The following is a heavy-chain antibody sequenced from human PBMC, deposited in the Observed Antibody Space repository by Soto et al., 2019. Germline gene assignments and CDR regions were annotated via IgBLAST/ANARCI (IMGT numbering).Heavy chain of an antibody. V-gene: IGHV3-23*01. CDR1: GLTFGSRA. CDR2: ITDTGGDA. D-gene: IGHD3-10*01. Sequence: GSLRLSCVTSGLTFGSRAMTWVRQAPGEGLQWVSTITDTGGDAKYADSVRGRFVISRDNSKKTLYPQMTSLTAEDSAMYYCARGSTDSYPGSRIFDFWGRGTLVTVSS. CDR3: ARGSTDSYPGSRIFDF. J-gene: IGHJ4*02.